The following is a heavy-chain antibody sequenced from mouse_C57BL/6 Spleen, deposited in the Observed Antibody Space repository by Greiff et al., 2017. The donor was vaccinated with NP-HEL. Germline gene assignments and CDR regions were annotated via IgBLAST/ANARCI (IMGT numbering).Heavy chain of an antibody. J-gene: IGHJ3*01. CDR2: IDPADSYT. CDR3: ARDYGSWFAY. CDR1: GYTFTSYW. Sequence: QVQLQQPGAELVMPGASVKLSCKASGYTFTSYWLHWVTQRPGPGLEWIGEIDPADSYTNYNQKFKGKSTLTVDKSSSTAYMQLSSLTSEDSAVYYCARDYGSWFAYWGQGTLVTVSA. V-gene: IGHV1-69*01. D-gene: IGHD2-4*01.